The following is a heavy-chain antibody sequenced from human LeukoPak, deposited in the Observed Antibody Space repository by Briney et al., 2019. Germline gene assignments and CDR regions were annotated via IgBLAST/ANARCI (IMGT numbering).Heavy chain of an antibody. CDR2: ISYDGSNK. CDR1: GFTFSSYA. D-gene: IGHD3-10*01. Sequence: PGGSLRLSCAASGFTFSSYAMHWVRQAPGKGLEWVAVISYDGSNKYYADSVKGRFTISRDNSKNTLYLQMNSLRAEDTAVYYCARDIAMPGGLGELEGYFDYWGQGTLVTVSS. J-gene: IGHJ4*02. V-gene: IGHV3-30-3*01. CDR3: ARDIAMPGGLGELEGYFDY.